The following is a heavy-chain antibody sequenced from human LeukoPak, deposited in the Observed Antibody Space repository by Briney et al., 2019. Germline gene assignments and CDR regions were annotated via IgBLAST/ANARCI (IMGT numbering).Heavy chain of an antibody. CDR3: ARERRSSSPGEQQLVSAFDI. CDR1: GYTFTNYA. V-gene: IGHV7-4-1*02. J-gene: IGHJ3*02. D-gene: IGHD6-13*01. Sequence: ASVKVSCKASGYTFTNYAMNWVRQAAGQGLEGMGWINTNTGNPTYAQGFTGRFVFSLDASVREAYLQISSLHAEDTAMYYCARERRSSSPGEQQLVSAFDIWGQGTMVTVSS. CDR2: INTNTGNP.